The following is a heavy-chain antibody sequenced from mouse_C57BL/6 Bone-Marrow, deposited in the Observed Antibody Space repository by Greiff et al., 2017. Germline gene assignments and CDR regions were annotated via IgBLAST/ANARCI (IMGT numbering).Heavy chain of an antibody. Sequence: QVQLQQSGAELVRPGASVTMSCKASGYTFTDYEMHWVKQTPVQGLEWIGAIDPETGGTAYNQKFKGKAILTADKSSSTAYMELRSLTSEDSAVYYSTGEAAPGSWGKFDFWGKGTTVTVSS. V-gene: IGHV1-15*01. CDR3: TGEAAPGSWGKFDF. D-gene: IGHD4-1*01. J-gene: IGHJ1*03. CDR2: IDPETGGT. CDR1: GYTFTDYE.